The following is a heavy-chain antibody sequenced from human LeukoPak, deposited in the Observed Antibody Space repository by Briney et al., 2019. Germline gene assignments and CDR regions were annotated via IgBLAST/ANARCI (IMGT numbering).Heavy chain of an antibody. CDR1: RFTFSSYS. J-gene: IGHJ4*02. CDR3: ARDYRRYDFWSGYQIAGFDY. CDR2: ISSSSSYI. D-gene: IGHD3-3*01. V-gene: IGHV3-21*01. Sequence: GGSLRLSCAASRFTFSSYSMNWVRQAPGKGLEWVSSISSSSSYIYYADSVKGRFTISRDNAKNSLYLQMNSLRAEDTAVYYCARDYRRYDFWSGYQIAGFDYWGQGTLVTVSS.